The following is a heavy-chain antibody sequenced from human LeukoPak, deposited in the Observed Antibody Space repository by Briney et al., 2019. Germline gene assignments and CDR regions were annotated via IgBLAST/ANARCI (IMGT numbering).Heavy chain of an antibody. CDR1: GFTFSSYA. Sequence: GGCLRLSCAASGFTFSSYAMSWVRQAPGKGLEWVSAIIGSGCSTYYADSVKGRFTISTDNSKHTLYLQMNSLRADDTAVYYCANPLLWGYCSSTSCYHPLFDSWGQGTLVNVSS. J-gene: IGHJ4*02. CDR3: ANPLLWGYCSSTSCYHPLFDS. V-gene: IGHV3-23*01. CDR2: IIGSGCST. D-gene: IGHD2-2*01.